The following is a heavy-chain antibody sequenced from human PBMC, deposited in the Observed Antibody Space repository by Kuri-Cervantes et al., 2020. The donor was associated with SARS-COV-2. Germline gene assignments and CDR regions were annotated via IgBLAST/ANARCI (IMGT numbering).Heavy chain of an antibody. J-gene: IGHJ6*03. CDR2: FDPEDGET. CDR1: GYTLTELS. Sequence: ASVKVSCKVSGYTLTELSMHWVRQAPGKGLEWMGGFDPEDGETIYAQKFQGRVTMTEDTSTDTAYMELRSLRSDDTAVYYCARSPLTRRYSSGWTERYYYYYYMDVWGKGTTVTVSS. V-gene: IGHV1-24*01. D-gene: IGHD6-19*01. CDR3: ARSPLTRRYSSGWTERYYYYYYMDV.